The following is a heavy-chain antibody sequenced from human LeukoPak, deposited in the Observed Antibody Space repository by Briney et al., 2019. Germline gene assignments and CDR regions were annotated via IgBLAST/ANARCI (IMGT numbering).Heavy chain of an antibody. J-gene: IGHJ4*02. CDR2: IYYTGST. CDR3: ARAERGFFYDSSGYSSPPTLFDF. CDR1: GGSISSSAHY. D-gene: IGHD3-22*01. V-gene: IGHV4-31*03. Sequence: PSETLSLTCTVSGGSISSSAHYWSWIRQLPGKGLECIVYIYYTGSTNYNPSLKRRLTISLDTSKNLFSLKLTSVTAADTAVYYCARAERGFFYDSSGYSSPPTLFDFWGQGTLVTVSS.